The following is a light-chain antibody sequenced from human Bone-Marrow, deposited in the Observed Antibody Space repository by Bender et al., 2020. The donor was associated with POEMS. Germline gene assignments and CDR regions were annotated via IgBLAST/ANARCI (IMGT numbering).Light chain of an antibody. CDR1: HSNIGSHT. CDR3: SSWDDTLSGPV. CDR2: KNN. J-gene: IGLJ2*01. V-gene: IGLV1-47*01. Sequence: SVLTPPPSASGTPGQRVTISCSGSHSNIGSHTVNWYQQLPGTAPKLLIYKNNQRPSGVPYRFSASTSGTSASLAISDVRSEDEGDYYCSSWDDTLSGPVFGGGTKLTVL.